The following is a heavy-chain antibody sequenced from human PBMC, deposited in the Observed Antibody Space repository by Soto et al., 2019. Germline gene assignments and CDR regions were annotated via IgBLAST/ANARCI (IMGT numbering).Heavy chain of an antibody. Sequence: QVQLVQSGAEVKKPGASVKVSCKASGYTFTGYYMHWVRQAPGQGLEWMGWINPNSGGTNYAQKFQGWVTMTRDTSIGTAYMELSRLRSDDTAVYYCARDGIAVAGTISDNWFDPWGQGTLVTVSS. J-gene: IGHJ5*02. D-gene: IGHD6-19*01. CDR2: INPNSGGT. V-gene: IGHV1-2*04. CDR1: GYTFTGYY. CDR3: ARDGIAVAGTISDNWFDP.